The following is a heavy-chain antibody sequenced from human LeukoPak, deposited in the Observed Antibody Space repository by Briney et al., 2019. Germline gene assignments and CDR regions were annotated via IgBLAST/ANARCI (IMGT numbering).Heavy chain of an antibody. J-gene: IGHJ3*02. Sequence: TTSETLSLTCTVSGGSISSYYWSWIRQPPGKGLEWIGYIYYSGSTNYNPSLKSRVTISVDTSKNQFSLKLSSVTAADTAVYYCARHNRTAAAFDIWGQGTMVTVSS. CDR2: IYYSGST. CDR1: GGSISSYY. V-gene: IGHV4-59*01. CDR3: ARHNRTAAAFDI. D-gene: IGHD2-8*02.